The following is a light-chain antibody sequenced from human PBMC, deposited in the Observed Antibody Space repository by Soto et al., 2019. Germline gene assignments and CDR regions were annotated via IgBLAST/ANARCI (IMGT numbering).Light chain of an antibody. CDR3: SAYAGSPYLYV. Sequence: QSALTQPPSASGSPGQSVTISCTGTSFDVGGYNYVSWYQQHPGKAPQVLMYEVSKRPSGVPGRFSGSKSGNTASLTVSGLQAEDEADYYCSAYAGSPYLYVFGSGTKVAVL. CDR1: SFDVGGYNY. V-gene: IGLV2-8*01. J-gene: IGLJ1*01. CDR2: EVS.